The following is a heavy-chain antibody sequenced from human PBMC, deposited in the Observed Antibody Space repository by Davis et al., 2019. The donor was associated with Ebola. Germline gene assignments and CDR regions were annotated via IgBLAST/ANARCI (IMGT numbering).Heavy chain of an antibody. V-gene: IGHV1-18*01. CDR2: ISGYNGNT. D-gene: IGHD2/OR15-2a*01. CDR3: ARMIEDSTVFNYFYMDV. J-gene: IGHJ6*03. Sequence: ASVKVSCKASGYIFTGYGISWVRQAPGQGLEWMGWISGYNGNTKYAQKFQGRVTMTTDTSTGTGYIEVRSLRSDDSAIYYCARMIEDSTVFNYFYMDVWGKGTTVTVSS. CDR1: GYIFTGYG.